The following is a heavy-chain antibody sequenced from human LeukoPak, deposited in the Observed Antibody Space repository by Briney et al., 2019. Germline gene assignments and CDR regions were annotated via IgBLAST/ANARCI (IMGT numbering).Heavy chain of an antibody. Sequence: PGGSLRLSCAASGFTFSTYSMNWVRQAPGKGLEWVSSISTSSSYIDYADSVKGRFTISRDNAKNSLFLQMNSLRAEDTAVYYCARAGVGATTWDFDYWGQGTLVTVSS. CDR2: ISTSSSYI. D-gene: IGHD1-26*01. CDR3: ARAGVGATTWDFDY. CDR1: GFTFSTYS. V-gene: IGHV3-21*01. J-gene: IGHJ4*02.